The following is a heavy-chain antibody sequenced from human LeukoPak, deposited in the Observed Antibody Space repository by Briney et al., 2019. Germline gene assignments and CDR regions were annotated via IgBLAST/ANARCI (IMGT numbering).Heavy chain of an antibody. V-gene: IGHV3-7*01. Sequence: GGTLRLSCAASGFTFSGYWMTWVRQAPGKGLEWVANINQDGGEKYYVDSVKDRFTISRDNAKNSLYLQMSSLRAEDAAVYYCATDYHGYFDYWGQGTLVTVSS. CDR3: ATDYHGYFDY. J-gene: IGHJ4*02. CDR2: INQDGGEK. D-gene: IGHD1-14*01. CDR1: GFTFSGYW.